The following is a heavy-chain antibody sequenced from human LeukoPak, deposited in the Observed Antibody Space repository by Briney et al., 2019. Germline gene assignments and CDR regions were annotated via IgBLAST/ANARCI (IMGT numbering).Heavy chain of an antibody. V-gene: IGHV1-46*01. D-gene: IGHD4-23*01. Sequence: ASVKVSCKASGYTFTSYYMHWVRQAPGQGLEWMGIINASGGSTSYAQKFQGRITMTRDTSTSTVYMELSSLRSEDTAVYYCATPQDTPDYGGKDTRFDYWGPRNPGHRLL. J-gene: IGHJ4*01. CDR1: GYTFTSYY. CDR3: ATPQDTPDYGGKDTRFDY. CDR2: INASGGST.